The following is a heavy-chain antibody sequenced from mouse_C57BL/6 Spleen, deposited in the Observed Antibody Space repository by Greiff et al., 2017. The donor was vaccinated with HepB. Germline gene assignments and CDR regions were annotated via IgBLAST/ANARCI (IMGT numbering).Heavy chain of an antibody. V-gene: IGHV1-64*01. Sequence: QVQLQQPGAELVKPGASVKLSCKASGYTFTSYWMHWVKQRPGQGLEWIGMIHPNSGSTNYNEKFKSKATLTVDKSSSTAYMQLRSLTSEDSAVYYCARRSPNWDGWFAYWGQGTLVTVSA. J-gene: IGHJ3*01. CDR2: IHPNSGST. CDR3: ARRSPNWDGWFAY. CDR1: GYTFTSYW. D-gene: IGHD4-1*01.